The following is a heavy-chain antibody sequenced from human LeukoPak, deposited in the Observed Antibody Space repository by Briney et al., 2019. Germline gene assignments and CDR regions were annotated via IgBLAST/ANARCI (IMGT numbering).Heavy chain of an antibody. CDR2: INPNNGGT. D-gene: IGHD5-12*01. V-gene: IGHV1-2*02. CDR1: GYSFTVYY. J-gene: IGHJ4*02. CDR3: ARDKGRSEASDY. Sequence: ASVKVSCKSSGYSFTVYYLHWVRQAPGQGLEWMGWINPNNGGTNYAQKFQGRVTMTRDTSITTAYMELTSLTSDDTAVYYCARDKGRSEASDYWGQGSLVTVSS.